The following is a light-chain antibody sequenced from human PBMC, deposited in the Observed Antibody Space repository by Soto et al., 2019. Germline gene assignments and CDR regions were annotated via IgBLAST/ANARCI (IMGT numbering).Light chain of an antibody. J-gene: IGKJ5*01. Sequence: DIQMTQSPSAVSASVGDRVTITCRSSQGLRRLLVWYQQKPGKAPRLLLYDASGLQSGVPSRFSGSGSGTDFTLTISSLQPEDFATYYCLPVKSFPITFGHGTRLEIK. CDR3: LPVKSFPIT. CDR1: QGLRRL. V-gene: IGKV1-12*01. CDR2: DAS.